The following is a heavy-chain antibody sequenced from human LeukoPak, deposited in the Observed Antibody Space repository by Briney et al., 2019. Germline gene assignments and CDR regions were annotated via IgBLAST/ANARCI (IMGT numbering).Heavy chain of an antibody. V-gene: IGHV3-15*01. Sequence: GGSLRLSCAASGFTFSNAWMSWVRRAPGKGLEWVGRIKSKTDGGTTDYAAPVKGRFTISRDDSKNTLYLQMNSLKTEDTAVYYCTTARGSLSRDYWGQGTLVTVSS. CDR2: IKSKTDGGTT. CDR3: TTARGSLSRDY. D-gene: IGHD3-16*02. CDR1: GFTFSNAW. J-gene: IGHJ4*02.